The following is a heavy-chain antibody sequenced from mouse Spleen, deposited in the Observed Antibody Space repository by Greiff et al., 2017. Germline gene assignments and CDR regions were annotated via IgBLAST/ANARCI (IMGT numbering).Heavy chain of an antibody. J-gene: IGHJ1*03. V-gene: IGHV5-17*03. CDR3: ARERSYGSSPYFDV. Sequence: EVKLMESGGGLVKPGGSLKLSCAASGFTFSDYGMHWVRQAPEKGLEWVAYISSGSSTIYYPDNVKGRFTISRDNAKNNLYLQMSHLKSEDTAMYYCARERSYGSSPYFDVWGTGTTVTVSS. CDR2: ISSGSSTI. D-gene: IGHD1-1*01. CDR1: GFTFSDYG.